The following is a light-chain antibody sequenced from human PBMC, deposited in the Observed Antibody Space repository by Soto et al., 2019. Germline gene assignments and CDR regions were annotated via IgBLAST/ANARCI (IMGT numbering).Light chain of an antibody. CDR3: QQYGALPQT. Sequence: EIVLTQSPATLSLSPGERATLSCRASQSVSSYLAWYQQKPGQAPRLLIYDASNRATGIPDRFSGSGSGTHFTLTITRLEPDDFAVYYCQQYGALPQTFGQGTKADIK. CDR2: DAS. V-gene: IGKV3-11*01. J-gene: IGKJ1*01. CDR1: QSVSSY.